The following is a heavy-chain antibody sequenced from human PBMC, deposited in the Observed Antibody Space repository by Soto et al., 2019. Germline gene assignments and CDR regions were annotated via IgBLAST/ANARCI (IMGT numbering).Heavy chain of an antibody. CDR1: GCSIISGAYY. CDR2: IYYSGST. CDR3: ARGSGRAAAGTHYYYSGMDV. Sequence: SETLSLTCTGTGCSIISGAYYWTWIRQHPGKGLEWIGYIYYSGSTYYDPSLKSRVTISVGTSKNQFSLKLSSVTAADTAVYYCARGSGRAAAGTHYYYSGMDVWGQGTTVT. D-gene: IGHD6-13*01. V-gene: IGHV4-30-4*01. J-gene: IGHJ6*02.